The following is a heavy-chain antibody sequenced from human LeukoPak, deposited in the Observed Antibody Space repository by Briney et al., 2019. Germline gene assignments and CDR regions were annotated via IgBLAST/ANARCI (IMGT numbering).Heavy chain of an antibody. CDR3: ARGRRDIVVVPAAKASYYFDY. D-gene: IGHD2-2*01. CDR2: MNPNSGNT. J-gene: IGHJ4*02. Sequence: GASVTVSCKASGYTFTSYDTNWVRQATGQGLEWMGRMNPNSGNTGYAQKFQGRVTMTRNTSISTAYMELSSLRSEDTAVYYCARGRRDIVVVPAAKASYYFDYWGQGTLVTVSS. CDR1: GYTFTSYD. V-gene: IGHV1-8*01.